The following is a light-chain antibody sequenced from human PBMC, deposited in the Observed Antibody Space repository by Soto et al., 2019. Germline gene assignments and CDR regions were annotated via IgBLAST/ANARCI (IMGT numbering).Light chain of an antibody. CDR1: SSNIGSNY. J-gene: IGLJ2*01. CDR3: AAWDDSRTSHFV. Sequence: QSVLTQPPSASGTPGQRVTISCSGSSSNIGSNYVYWYQHITGTAPKLLIYRNNQRPSGVPDRFSGSKSGTSASLAISGLRSDDEAHYYCAAWDDSRTSHFVFGGGTKLTVL. CDR2: RNN. V-gene: IGLV1-47*01.